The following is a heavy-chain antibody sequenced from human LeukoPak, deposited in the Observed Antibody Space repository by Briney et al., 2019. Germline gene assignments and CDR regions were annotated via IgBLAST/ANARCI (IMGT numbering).Heavy chain of an antibody. CDR1: GDTFTSYG. V-gene: IGHV1-18*01. J-gene: IGHJ5*02. Sequence: ASVKVSCKASGDTFTSYGISWVRQAPGQGLEWMGWITAYNGNTNYAQKLQGRVTMTTDTSTSTAYMELRSWRSDDTAVYYCARTVAVGHWFDPWGQGTLVTVSS. CDR2: ITAYNGNT. D-gene: IGHD6-19*01. CDR3: ARTVAVGHWFDP.